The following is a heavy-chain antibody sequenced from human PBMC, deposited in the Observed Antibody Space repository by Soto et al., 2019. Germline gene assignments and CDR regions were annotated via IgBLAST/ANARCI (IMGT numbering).Heavy chain of an antibody. CDR2: MNPNSGNT. V-gene: IGHV1-8*01. Sequence: QVQLVQSGAEVKKPGASVKVSCKASGYTFTSYDINWVRQATGQGLEWMGWMNPNSGNTGYAQKFQGRVTMTRNTSISTAYMELSSLRSEDTAVYYCARGLCSGGSCYIYYYYYYYMDVWGKETTVTVSS. CDR3: ARGLCSGGSCYIYYYYYYYMDV. CDR1: GYTFTSYD. D-gene: IGHD2-15*01. J-gene: IGHJ6*03.